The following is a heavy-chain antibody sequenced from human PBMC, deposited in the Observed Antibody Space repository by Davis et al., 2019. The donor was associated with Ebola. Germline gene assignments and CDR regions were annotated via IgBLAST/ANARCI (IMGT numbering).Heavy chain of an antibody. CDR2: ISGSGGST. Sequence: GESLKISCAASGFTFSSYAMSWVRQAPGKGLEWVSAISGSGGSTYYADSVKGRFTISRDNSKNTLYLQMNSLRAEDTAVYYCAKDRRVVRGVIFFDYWGQGTLVTVSS. V-gene: IGHV3-23*01. CDR3: AKDRRVVRGVIFFDY. D-gene: IGHD3-10*01. J-gene: IGHJ4*02. CDR1: GFTFSSYA.